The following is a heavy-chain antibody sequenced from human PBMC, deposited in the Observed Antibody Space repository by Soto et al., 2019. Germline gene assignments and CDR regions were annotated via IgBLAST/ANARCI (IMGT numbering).Heavy chain of an antibody. CDR3: ARDKITGLLDY. V-gene: IGHV4-34*01. Sequence: QVQLQQWGAGLLKPSETLSLTCAVYGGSFSAYYWTWIRQPPGTGLEWIGEINHSGSTNYNPSLKGRVTISVDTSKIQFSLKLTSVTAADTAVYYCARDKITGLLDYWGQGTLVTVSS. CDR2: INHSGST. CDR1: GGSFSAYY. D-gene: IGHD2-8*02. J-gene: IGHJ4*02.